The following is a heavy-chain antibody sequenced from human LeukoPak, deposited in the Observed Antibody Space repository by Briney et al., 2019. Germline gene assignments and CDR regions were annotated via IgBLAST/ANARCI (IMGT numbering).Heavy chain of an antibody. V-gene: IGHV5-51*01. CDR1: GYSFTSYW. CDR2: IYPGDPDT. D-gene: IGHD6-13*01. Sequence: RGESLQISCKGSGYSFTSYWIGWVRQMPGKGLEWMGMIYPGDPDTRYSPSFHGQVTISDDKPISTPYLQWSSLKASDTAMYYCTIKYDSSWYSPFDYWGQGTLVTVSS. J-gene: IGHJ4*02. CDR3: TIKYDSSWYSPFDY.